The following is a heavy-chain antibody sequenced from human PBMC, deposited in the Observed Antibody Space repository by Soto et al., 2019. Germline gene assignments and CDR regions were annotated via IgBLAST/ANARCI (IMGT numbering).Heavy chain of an antibody. CDR1: GGSISSYY. D-gene: IGHD6-13*01. V-gene: IGHV4-59*01. J-gene: IGHJ4*02. Sequence: PSETLSLTCTVSGGSISSYYWSWIRQPPGKGLEWIGYIYYSGSTNYNPSLKSRVTISVDTSKDQFSLKLSSMTAADTAVYYCARGVAAASQPFEYWGQGTLVTVSS. CDR3: ARGVAAASQPFEY. CDR2: IYYSGST.